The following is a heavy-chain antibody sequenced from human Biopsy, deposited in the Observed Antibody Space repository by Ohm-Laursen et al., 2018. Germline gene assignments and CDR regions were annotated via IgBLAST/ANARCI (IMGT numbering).Heavy chain of an antibody. V-gene: IGHV4-59*08. CDR3: ARHAPSYSGSYWRYFDL. CDR2: IYYTGST. J-gene: IGHJ2*01. Sequence: GTLSLTCIVSGDSINSSYWSWIRQPPGKGLEWIGYIYYTGSTNYNPSLKSRVTISVDTSMNHLSLRLTFVTAADTAVYYCARHAPSYSGSYWRYFDLWGRGTLVTVSS. CDR1: GDSINSSY. D-gene: IGHD1-26*01.